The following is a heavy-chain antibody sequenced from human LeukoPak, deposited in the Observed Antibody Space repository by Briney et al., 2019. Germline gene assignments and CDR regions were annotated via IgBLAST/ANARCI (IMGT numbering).Heavy chain of an antibody. Sequence: SETLSLTCTVSGGSISSHYWSWIRQPPGKGLEWIGYIYYSGSTNYNPSLKSRVTISVDTSKNQFSLKLSSVTAADTAVYYCARLAAFDIWGQGTMVTVSS. J-gene: IGHJ3*02. D-gene: IGHD6-13*01. CDR1: GGSISSHY. CDR2: IYYSGST. V-gene: IGHV4-59*11. CDR3: ARLAAFDI.